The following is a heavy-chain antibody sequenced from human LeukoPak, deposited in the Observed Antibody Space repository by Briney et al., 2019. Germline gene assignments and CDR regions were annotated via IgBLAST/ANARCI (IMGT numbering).Heavy chain of an antibody. J-gene: IGHJ4*02. Sequence: PGGSLRLSCAASGFTFSSFEMNWVRQAPGRGLEWVSYISSSGSTIYYADSVKGRFTISRDNAKNSLYLQMSSLRAEDTAVYYCARDRSYGSFNYWGQGTLVTASS. V-gene: IGHV3-48*03. CDR2: ISSSGSTI. D-gene: IGHD5-18*01. CDR3: ARDRSYGSFNY. CDR1: GFTFSSFE.